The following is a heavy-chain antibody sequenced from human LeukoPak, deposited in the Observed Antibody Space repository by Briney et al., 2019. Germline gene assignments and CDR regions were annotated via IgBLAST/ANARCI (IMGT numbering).Heavy chain of an antibody. V-gene: IGHV3-21*01. CDR3: ARRLVAALDGMGV. Sequence: AGGSLRLSCAASGFTFSSYSINWVRQAPGKGLEWVSSISSSSRYIYYADSVKGRFTISRDNAKNSLYLQMNSLRAEDTAVYYCARRLVAALDGMGVWGQGTTVTVSS. CDR2: ISSSSRYI. J-gene: IGHJ6*02. CDR1: GFTFSSYS. D-gene: IGHD2-15*01.